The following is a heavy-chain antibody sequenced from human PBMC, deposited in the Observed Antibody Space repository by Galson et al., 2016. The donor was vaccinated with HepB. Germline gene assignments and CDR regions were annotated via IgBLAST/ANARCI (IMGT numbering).Heavy chain of an antibody. CDR2: IWYDGSDK. CDR1: GFTFRNYG. CDR3: ARDPQYQLTNYYYYGMDV. Sequence: SLRLSCAASGFTFRNYGMHWVRQAPGKGLEWVAIIWYDGSDKYYADSVKGRFTISGDNSKNTLYLQMNSLRAEDTAVYYCARDPQYQLTNYYYYGMDVWGQGITVTV. J-gene: IGHJ6*02. V-gene: IGHV3-33*08. D-gene: IGHD2-2*01.